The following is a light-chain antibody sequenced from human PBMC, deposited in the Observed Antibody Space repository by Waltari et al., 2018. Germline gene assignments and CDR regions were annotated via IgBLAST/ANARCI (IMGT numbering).Light chain of an antibody. Sequence: EIVLTQSPVTLSLSPGERATLSCRASRSLGTSLAWYQQKPGQAPRLLMFDASDRAKGIPGRFTGSGSGTDFTLTISSLEPEDAAVYYCQQRRSWPPLTFGGGTKVEI. CDR3: QQRRSWPPLT. CDR2: DAS. CDR1: RSLGTS. V-gene: IGKV3-11*01. J-gene: IGKJ4*01.